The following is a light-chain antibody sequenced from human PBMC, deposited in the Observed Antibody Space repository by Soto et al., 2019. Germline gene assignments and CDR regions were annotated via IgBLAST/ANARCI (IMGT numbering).Light chain of an antibody. CDR2: AAS. Sequence: DIQMTQFPSSLSASVGDRVTITCRASQGIRNDLGWYQQKPGKAPKRLIYAASSLQSEVPSRFSVIGYVIAFTLAISNLHPEDSATVKCLQLSTYALTFGQGTK. CDR3: LQLSTYALT. CDR1: QGIRND. V-gene: IGKV1-17*02. J-gene: IGKJ1*01.